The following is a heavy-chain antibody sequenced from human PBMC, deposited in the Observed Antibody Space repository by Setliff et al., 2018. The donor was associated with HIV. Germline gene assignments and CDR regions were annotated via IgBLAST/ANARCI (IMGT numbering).Heavy chain of an antibody. CDR1: GFTFSSYG. J-gene: IGHJ4*02. D-gene: IGHD6-19*01. V-gene: IGHV3-23*01. CDR3: VRPVREPVD. Sequence: GGSLRLSCAAFGFTFSSYGMSWVRQDPGKGLECVSSISGRDGRTYYADSVKGRFTISRDSSKNTLYLQMNSLRAEDTAVYYCVRPVREPVDWGRGTLVTVSS. CDR2: ISGRDGRT.